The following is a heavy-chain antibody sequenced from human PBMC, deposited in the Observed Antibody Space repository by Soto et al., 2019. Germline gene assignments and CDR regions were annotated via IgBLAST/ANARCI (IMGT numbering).Heavy chain of an antibody. CDR2: IYSSGST. Sequence: PGESLQISCQGSGYAFSSYWIAWVRQMPGKGLEWIGFIYSSGSTNYNPSLKSRVTMSVDTSKNQFSLKLRSVIVADTAVYHCARFVRACSGTTCYTRADVWGQGPTVTVSS. D-gene: IGHD2-2*02. J-gene: IGHJ6*02. CDR1: GYAFSSYW. V-gene: IGHV4-59*01. CDR3: ARFVRACSGTTCYTRADV.